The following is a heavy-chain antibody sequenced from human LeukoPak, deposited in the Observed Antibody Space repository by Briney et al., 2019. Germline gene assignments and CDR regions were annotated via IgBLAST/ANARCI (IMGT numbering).Heavy chain of an antibody. CDR3: AGVFQGVVLDA. D-gene: IGHD2-8*01. CDR1: GFTFSSYW. CDR2: INSDGNIT. J-gene: IGHJ5*02. V-gene: IGHV3-74*01. Sequence: GGSLRLSCAASGFTFSSYWMHWVRQAPGKGLVCVARINSDGNITIYADAVKGRFTISRDNAKNTLYLQMNSLRAEDTAVYYCAGVFQGVVLDAWGQGTLVTVSS.